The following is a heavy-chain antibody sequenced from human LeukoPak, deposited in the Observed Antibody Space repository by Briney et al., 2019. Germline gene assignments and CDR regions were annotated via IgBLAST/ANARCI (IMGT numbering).Heavy chain of an antibody. CDR1: GGSISNYNW. CDR3: ANSITAAANPTDY. Sequence: SGTLSLTCAVSGGSISNYNWWSWVRQPPGKGLEWIGETYHSGSTNYNPSLDSRVTISVDKSKNQISLKLTSVTAADTAVYYCANSITAAANPTDYWGQGTLVTVSS. D-gene: IGHD6-13*01. J-gene: IGHJ4*02. CDR2: TYHSGST. V-gene: IGHV4-4*02.